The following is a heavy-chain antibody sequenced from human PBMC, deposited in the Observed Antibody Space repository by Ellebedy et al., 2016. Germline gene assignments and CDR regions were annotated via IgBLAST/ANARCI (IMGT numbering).Heavy chain of an antibody. CDR1: GDSVSRTSAA. CDR3: ARGRNCVSSGCYGAYFDN. D-gene: IGHD2-2*01. V-gene: IGHV6-1*01. J-gene: IGHJ4*02. Sequence: SQTLSLTCAISGDSVSRTSAAWNWIRQSPSGGLEWLGRTYYMSKWFNDYAMSMRGRLIISPDTSKNQFSLQLSSLTPEDTAVYYCARGRNCVSSGCYGAYFDNWGQGTLVTVSS. CDR2: TYYMSKWFN.